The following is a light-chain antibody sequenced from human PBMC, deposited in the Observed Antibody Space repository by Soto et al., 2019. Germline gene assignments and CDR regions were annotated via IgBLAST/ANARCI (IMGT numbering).Light chain of an antibody. J-gene: IGKJ1*01. CDR2: GAS. V-gene: IGKV3-15*01. CDR1: QSVSSN. Sequence: EIVMTQSPATLSVSPWERVTLSCRASQSVSSNLAWYQQKPGQAPRLLIFGASTRATGIPARFSGSGSGTEFTLTISSLQSEDFAVYYCQQYKKWPRTFGHGTKVDIK. CDR3: QQYKKWPRT.